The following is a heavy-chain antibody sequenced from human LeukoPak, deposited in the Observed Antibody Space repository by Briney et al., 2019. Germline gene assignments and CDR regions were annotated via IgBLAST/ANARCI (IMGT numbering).Heavy chain of an antibody. D-gene: IGHD2-15*01. CDR2: IYYSGST. CDR1: GGSISSGDYY. Sequence: SQTLSLTCTVSGGSISSGDYYWGWIRQPPGKGLEWIGYIYYSGSTYYNPSLKSRVTISVDTSKNQFSLKLSSVTAADTAVYYCARVPRYCSGGSCYDLDYWGQGTLVTVSS. V-gene: IGHV4-30-4*01. J-gene: IGHJ4*02. CDR3: ARVPRYCSGGSCYDLDY.